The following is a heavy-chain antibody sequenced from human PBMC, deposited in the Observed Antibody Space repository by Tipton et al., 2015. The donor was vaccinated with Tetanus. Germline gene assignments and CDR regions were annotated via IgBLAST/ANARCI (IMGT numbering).Heavy chain of an antibody. CDR3: ARYQDRTSSRYFDY. CDR1: GGSINSDNW. CDR2: IYHSGTT. J-gene: IGHJ4*02. Sequence: TLSLTCTVSGGSINSDNWWSWVRQSPGTGLEWIGEIYHSGTTNYNPSLKSRVTISVDKSKKQFSLKLTSVTVADTAVYFCARYQDRTSSRYFDYWGQGTLVTVSS. D-gene: IGHD6-6*01. V-gene: IGHV4-4*01.